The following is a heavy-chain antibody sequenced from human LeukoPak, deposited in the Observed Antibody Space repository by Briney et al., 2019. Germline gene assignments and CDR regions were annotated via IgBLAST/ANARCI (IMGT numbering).Heavy chain of an antibody. CDR2: IYYSGTT. CDR3: ARGPYTIYGDYVFINWFDP. J-gene: IGHJ5*02. D-gene: IGHD4-17*01. CDR1: GGSISSGSYY. Sequence: PSETLSLTCTVSGGSISSGSYYWGWIRQPPGKGLEWIGSIYYSGTTYYNPSLKSRVTLSVDTSKNQFSLKLSSVTAADTAVYYCARGPYTIYGDYVFINWFDPWGQGTLVTVSS. V-gene: IGHV4-39*01.